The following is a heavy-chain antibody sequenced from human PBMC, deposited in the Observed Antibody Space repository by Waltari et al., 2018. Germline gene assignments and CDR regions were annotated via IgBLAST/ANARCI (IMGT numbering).Heavy chain of an antibody. D-gene: IGHD3-3*01. CDR1: GFVFHVYA. Sequence: EVQLLQSGGGLVQPGGSLQLSCAASGFVFHVYAMSWVRQAPGKGLEWVSCITNSGGRTFYAESVRGRFTISRDSSYNMVYLQMNSLRGEDTAVYYCAKDLYTTFGAVDSWGQGSLVSVSS. V-gene: IGHV3-23*01. CDR3: AKDLYTTFGAVDS. J-gene: IGHJ4*02. CDR2: ITNSGGRT.